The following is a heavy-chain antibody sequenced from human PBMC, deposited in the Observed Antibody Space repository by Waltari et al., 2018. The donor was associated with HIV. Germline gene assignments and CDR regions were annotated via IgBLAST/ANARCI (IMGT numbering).Heavy chain of an antibody. Sequence: EVQLVQSGAEAKKPGESLTIPCKGSGYSFTTHWIGWVRQMRGIGLEWMGIIYPGDSDTRYSPSFQGQVTISADKSISTAYLQWSSLKASDTAMYYCARQESIVGGTGWHPFNYWGQGTLVTVSS. CDR1: GYSFTTHW. V-gene: IGHV5-51*01. D-gene: IGHD1-26*01. J-gene: IGHJ4*02. CDR3: ARQESIVGGTGWHPFNY. CDR2: IYPGDSDT.